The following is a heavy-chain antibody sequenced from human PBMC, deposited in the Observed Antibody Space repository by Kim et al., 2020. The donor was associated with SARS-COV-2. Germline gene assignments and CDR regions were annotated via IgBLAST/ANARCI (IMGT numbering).Heavy chain of an antibody. D-gene: IGHD6-13*01. CDR2: INHSGST. V-gene: IGHV4-34*01. Sequence: SETLSLTCAVYGGSFSGYYWSWIRQPPGKGLEWIGEINHSGSTNYNPSLKSRVTISVDTSKNQFSLKLSSVTAADTAVYYCARGPNPRIAAAGAAMDWGQGTLVTVSS. J-gene: IGHJ4*02. CDR3: ARGPNPRIAAAGAAMD. CDR1: GGSFSGYY.